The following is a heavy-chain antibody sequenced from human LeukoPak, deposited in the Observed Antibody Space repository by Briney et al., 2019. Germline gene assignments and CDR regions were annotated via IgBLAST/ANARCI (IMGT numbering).Heavy chain of an antibody. CDR1: GGSISSSSYY. CDR3: ARGGSYRPQEIDS. V-gene: IGHV4-61*01. J-gene: IGHJ4*02. Sequence: SETLSLTCTVTGGSISSSSYYWNWIRQAPGKGLEWIGYNHYSGSTNYNPSLKSRATISVDTSKNQFSLKLNSVTAADTAVYYCARGGSYRPQEIDSWGQGTLVTVSS. D-gene: IGHD3-16*02. CDR2: NHYSGST.